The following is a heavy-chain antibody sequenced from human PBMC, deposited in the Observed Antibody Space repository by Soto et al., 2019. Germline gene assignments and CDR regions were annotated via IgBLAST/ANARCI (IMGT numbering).Heavy chain of an antibody. CDR1: GFTFSSYA. CDR2: ISGSGGST. CDR3: AKDRAQLVNGDAFDI. Sequence: EVQLLESGGGLVQPGGSLRLSCAASGFTFSSYAMRWVRQAPGKGLEWVSAISGSGGSTYYADSVKGRFTISRDNSTNTLYLQMNSLRAEDTAVYYCAKDRAQLVNGDAFDIWGQGTMVTVSS. D-gene: IGHD6-13*01. V-gene: IGHV3-23*01. J-gene: IGHJ3*02.